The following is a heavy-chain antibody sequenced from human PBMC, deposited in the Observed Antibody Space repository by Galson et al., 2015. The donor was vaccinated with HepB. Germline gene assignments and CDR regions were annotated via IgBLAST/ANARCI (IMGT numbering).Heavy chain of an antibody. D-gene: IGHD1-14*01. CDR3: ARSPGEEPYYYYGMDV. CDR1: GYTFTSYG. Sequence: SVKVSCKASGYTFTSYGISWVRQAPGQGLEWMGWISAYNGNTNYAQKLQGRVTMTTDTSTSTAYMELGSLRSDDTAVYYCARSPGEEPYYYYGMDVWGQGTTVTVSS. V-gene: IGHV1-18*04. CDR2: ISAYNGNT. J-gene: IGHJ6*02.